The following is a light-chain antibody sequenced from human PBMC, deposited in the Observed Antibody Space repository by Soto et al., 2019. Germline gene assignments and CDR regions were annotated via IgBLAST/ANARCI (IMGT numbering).Light chain of an antibody. Sequence: DIPMTQSPSSLPASLGDRVTITCQASQDISNSLNWYQHRPGQAPKLLIYDASNVDAVVPSRFSGSGSGTEFTLTISSLQPDDFASYYCQHYNTPPTFGRGTKVDIK. CDR1: QDISNS. V-gene: IGKV1-33*01. J-gene: IGKJ4*02. CDR3: QHYNTPPT. CDR2: DAS.